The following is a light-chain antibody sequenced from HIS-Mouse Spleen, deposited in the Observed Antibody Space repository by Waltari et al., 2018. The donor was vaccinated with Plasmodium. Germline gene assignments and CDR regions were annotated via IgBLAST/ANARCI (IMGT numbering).Light chain of an antibody. V-gene: IGLV1-47*02. J-gene: IGLJ3*02. CDR1: RPNLGSTY. CDR3: AAWDDSLSGRV. Sequence: QSVLTQPPSAPGTPGQRRTLPSSGSRPNLGSTYVSWSQPLPGTAPKLLIYSHKQRPSVVPDRFSGAKSGTSASLAISGLRSEDEADYYCAAWDDSLSGRVFGGGTKLTVL. CDR2: SHK.